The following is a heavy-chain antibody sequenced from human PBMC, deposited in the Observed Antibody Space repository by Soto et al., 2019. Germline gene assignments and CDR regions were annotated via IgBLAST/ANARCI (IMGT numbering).Heavy chain of an antibody. CDR3: VRDLRAVAAAMPY. CDR2: IHYSGTT. CDR1: GGYISDLGDC. V-gene: IGHV4-39*02. D-gene: IGHD6-19*01. J-gene: IGHJ4*02. Sequence: SEPLSHRWRVFGGYISDLGDCWGRKNQPPGKGLEWIGTIHYSGTTQFHPSLKTRVTISVDTSKNEFSLRLRSVTAADTAVYYSVRDLRAVAAAMPYWGQGTPVTVSP.